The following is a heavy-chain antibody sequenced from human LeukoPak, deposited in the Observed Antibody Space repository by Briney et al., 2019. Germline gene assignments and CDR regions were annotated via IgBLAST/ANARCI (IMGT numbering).Heavy chain of an antibody. CDR1: GFTFRNYA. CDR2: ISSSSTYI. D-gene: IGHD5-18*01. V-gene: IGHV3-21*01. CDR3: ARIGFVDTAMDTDY. Sequence: GGSLRLSCAASGFTFRNYAMNWVRQAPGNGLEWVSFISSSSTYIYYADSVKGRFTISRDNAKNSLYLQMNSLRAEDTSVYYCARIGFVDTAMDTDYWGQGTLVTVSS. J-gene: IGHJ4*02.